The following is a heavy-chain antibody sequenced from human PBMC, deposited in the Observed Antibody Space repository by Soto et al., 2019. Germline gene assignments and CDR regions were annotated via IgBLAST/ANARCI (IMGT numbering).Heavy chain of an antibody. CDR2: ISGYNGDR. CDR3: ARGYCTRVSCYGVDY. V-gene: IGHV1-18*01. J-gene: IGHJ4*02. Sequence: ASVKVSCKASGDTFTKYGISWVRQAPGQGLEWMGWISGYNGDRKYAQEFQGRVTMTRDTSTSTAYMDLRSLTSDDTAVYYCARGYCTRVSCYGVDYWGQGTLVTVSS. CDR1: GDTFTKYG. D-gene: IGHD2-2*01.